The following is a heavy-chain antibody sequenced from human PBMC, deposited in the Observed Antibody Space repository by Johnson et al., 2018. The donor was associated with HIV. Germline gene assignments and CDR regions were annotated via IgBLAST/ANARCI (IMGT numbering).Heavy chain of an antibody. CDR2: ISWNSGNK. CDR3: ARDRVYSGSYYSGAFDI. CDR1: GFTFDDYA. J-gene: IGHJ3*02. D-gene: IGHD1-26*01. Sequence: VQLVESGGGLVKPGRSLRLSCAASGFTFDDYAMHWVRQAPGKGLEWVSGISWNSGNKGYVDSVKGRFPISRDTAKNSLYLQMNGLRAEDTAVYYCARDRVYSGSYYSGAFDIWGQGTMVTVSS. V-gene: IGHV3-9*01.